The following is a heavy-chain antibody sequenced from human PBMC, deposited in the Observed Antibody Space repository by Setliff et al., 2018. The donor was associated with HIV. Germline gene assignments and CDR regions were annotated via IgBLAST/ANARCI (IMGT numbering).Heavy chain of an antibody. CDR2: IYSGGSST. CDR1: GFTFSSYA. V-gene: IGHV3-23*03. D-gene: IGHD6-13*01. J-gene: IGHJ4*02. CDR3: AKDDRSSSWYYFDY. Sequence: SLRLSCAASGFTFSSYAMSWVRQAPGKGLEWVSVIYSGGSSTYYADSVKGRFTISRDNSKNTLYLQMNSLRAEDTAVYYCAKDDRSSSWYYFDYWGQGTLVTVSS.